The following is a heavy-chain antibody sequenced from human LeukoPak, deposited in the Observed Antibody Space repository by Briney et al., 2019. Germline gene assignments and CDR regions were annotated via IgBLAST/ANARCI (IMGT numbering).Heavy chain of an antibody. J-gene: IGHJ5*02. CDR2: IYYSGST. CDR3: ARLSLLLWFGELRYNWFDP. CDR1: GGSISSSSYY. Sequence: PSETLSLTCTVSGGSISSSSYYWGWIRQPQGKGLEWIGTIYYSGSTYYNPSLKTRITISVDTSKNQFSLKLTSVTAADTAVYYCARLSLLLWFGELRYNWFDPWGQGTLVTVSS. V-gene: IGHV4-39*01. D-gene: IGHD3-10*01.